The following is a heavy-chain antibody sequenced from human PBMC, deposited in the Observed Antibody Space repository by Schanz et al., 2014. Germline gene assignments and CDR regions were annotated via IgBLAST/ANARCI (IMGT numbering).Heavy chain of an antibody. CDR2: IRSSSTPI. CDR3: AKDRSWGYESSGDFDY. Sequence: EVQLVESGGGWVQPGGSLRLSCAASGFTFSDYSMNWVRQAPGKGPEWVSYIRSSSTPIYYADSVKGRFTISRDNAKNSLYLQMNSLRAEDTAVYYCAKDRSWGYESSGDFDYWGQGTLVTVSS. J-gene: IGHJ4*01. CDR1: GFTFSDYS. V-gene: IGHV3-48*01. D-gene: IGHD3-22*01.